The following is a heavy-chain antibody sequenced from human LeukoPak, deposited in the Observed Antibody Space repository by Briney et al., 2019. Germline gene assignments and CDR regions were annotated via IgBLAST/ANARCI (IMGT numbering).Heavy chain of an antibody. CDR3: AREVAVAGFFDY. CDR1: GGSISSYY. D-gene: IGHD6-19*01. CDR2: IYYSGST. V-gene: IGHV4-59*01. Sequence: SETLSLTCAVSGGSISSYYWSWIRQPPRKGLELIGYIYYSGSTYYNPSIKSRVSISVRTSKNQFTLKLSSVTAADTAVYYCAREVAVAGFFDYWGQGTLVTVSS. J-gene: IGHJ4*02.